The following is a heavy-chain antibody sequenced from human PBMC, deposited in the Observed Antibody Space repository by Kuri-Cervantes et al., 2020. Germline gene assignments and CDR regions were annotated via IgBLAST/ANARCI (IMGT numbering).Heavy chain of an antibody. CDR1: GGTFSSYA. V-gene: IGHV1-69*05. J-gene: IGHJ4*02. CDR2: IIPIFGTA. CDR3: AKDGGYGSGYPFDY. Sequence: SVKVSCKASGGTFSSYAISWVRQAPGQGLEWMGGIIPIFGTANYAQKFQGRVTITTDESTSTAYMELNSLRAEDTAVYYCAKDGGYGSGYPFDYWGQGTLVTVSS. D-gene: IGHD3-22*01.